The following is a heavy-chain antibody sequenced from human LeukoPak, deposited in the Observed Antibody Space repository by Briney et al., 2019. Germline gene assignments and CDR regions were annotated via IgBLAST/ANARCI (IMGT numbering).Heavy chain of an antibody. V-gene: IGHV1-18*01. CDR2: SSAYNGNT. CDR3: VRDLGVDTSMIFFDF. CDR1: GYSFTSFG. J-gene: IGHJ4*02. Sequence: GASVRVSCKASGYSFTSFGISWVRQAPGQGLEWMGWSSAYNGNTNYVQKFQGRATMTTDTSTSTAYMELRSLRSDDTAVFYCVRDLGVDTSMIFFDFWGQGTLVTVSS. D-gene: IGHD5-18*01.